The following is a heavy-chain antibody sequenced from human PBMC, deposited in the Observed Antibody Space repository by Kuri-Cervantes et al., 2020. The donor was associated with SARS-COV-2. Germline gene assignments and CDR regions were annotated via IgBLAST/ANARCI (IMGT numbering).Heavy chain of an antibody. CDR1: GYTFTGYY. Sequence: ASVKVSCKASGYTFTGYYMHWVRQAPGQGLEWMGWINPNSGGTNYAQKFQGRVTMTRDTSISTAYMELNSLRAEDTAVYYCARALSDFWSGYSHAFDIWGQGTMVTVSS. CDR2: INPNSGGT. J-gene: IGHJ3*02. V-gene: IGHV1-2*02. D-gene: IGHD3-3*01. CDR3: ARALSDFWSGYSHAFDI.